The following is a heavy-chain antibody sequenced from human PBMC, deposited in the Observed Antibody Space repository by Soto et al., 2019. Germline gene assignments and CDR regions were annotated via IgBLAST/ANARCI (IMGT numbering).Heavy chain of an antibody. CDR3: ARSKNGGDYSYFDY. Sequence: ESGPTLVNPTETLTLTCTVSGFSLSDARMGVSWNRQPPGKALEWLAHIFSNDEKSYSTTLKSRVTISKDTSKSQVVLTMTNMDPVDTVIYYCARSKNGGDYSYFDYWGQGTLVTVSS. CDR1: GFSLSDARMG. V-gene: IGHV2-26*01. CDR2: IFSNDEK. J-gene: IGHJ4*02. D-gene: IGHD4-4*01.